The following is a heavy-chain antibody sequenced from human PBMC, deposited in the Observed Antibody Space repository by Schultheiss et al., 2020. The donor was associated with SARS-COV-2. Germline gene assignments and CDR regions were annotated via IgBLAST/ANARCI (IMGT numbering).Heavy chain of an antibody. D-gene: IGHD6-13*01. J-gene: IGHJ4*02. CDR3: ARRAAAGPFDY. Sequence: SETLSLTCTVSGGSISSYYWSWIRQPPGKGLEWIGYIYYSGSTNYNPSLKSRVTISVDTSKNQFSLKLSSVTAADTAVHYCARRAAAGPFDYWGQGTLVTVSS. V-gene: IGHV4-59*01. CDR2: IYYSGST. CDR1: GGSISSYY.